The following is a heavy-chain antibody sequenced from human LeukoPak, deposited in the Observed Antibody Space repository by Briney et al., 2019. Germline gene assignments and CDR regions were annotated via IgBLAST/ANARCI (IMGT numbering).Heavy chain of an antibody. Sequence: ASVKVSCKASGYTFTGYYMHWVRQAPGQGLEWMGWINPNSGGTNYAQKFQGRVTMTRDTSIITAYMELSRLRSEDTAVYYCARDLGIVPAARYYMDVWGKGTTVTVSS. V-gene: IGHV1-2*02. CDR3: ARDLGIVPAARYYMDV. J-gene: IGHJ6*03. D-gene: IGHD2-2*01. CDR1: GYTFTGYY. CDR2: INPNSGGT.